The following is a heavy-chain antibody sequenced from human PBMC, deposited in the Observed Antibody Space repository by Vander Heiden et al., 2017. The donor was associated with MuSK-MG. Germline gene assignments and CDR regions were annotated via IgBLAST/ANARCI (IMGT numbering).Heavy chain of an antibody. D-gene: IGHD3-10*01. Sequence: QVQLQESGPGLVKPSETLSLTCTVSGGSISSYFWSWIRQPPGKGLEWIAYIHYGGTTIYNPSLKSRATISLDTSRNQISLQLSSVTAADTAVYDGARDYYGSGEGFDPWGQGTRVTVSS. CDR2: IHYGGTT. CDR1: GGSISSYF. V-gene: IGHV4-59*01. J-gene: IGHJ5*02. CDR3: ARDYYGSGEGFDP.